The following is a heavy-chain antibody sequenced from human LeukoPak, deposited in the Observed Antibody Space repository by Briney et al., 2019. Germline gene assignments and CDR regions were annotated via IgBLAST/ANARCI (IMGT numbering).Heavy chain of an antibody. D-gene: IGHD3-10*01. Sequence: PSETLSLTCTVSGVSISSYYWSWIRQPAGMGLEWIGRISGSGVITYNPSLKSRVILSLDTSNNHFSLKLISVTAADTAVYYCARDSGTTGEVKFDPWGQGMLVTVSS. V-gene: IGHV4-4*07. J-gene: IGHJ5*02. CDR1: GVSISSYY. CDR2: ISGSGVI. CDR3: ARDSGTTGEVKFDP.